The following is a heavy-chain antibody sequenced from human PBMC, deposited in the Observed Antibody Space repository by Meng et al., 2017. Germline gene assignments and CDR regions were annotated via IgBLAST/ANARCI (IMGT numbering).Heavy chain of an antibody. V-gene: IGHV4-59*12. D-gene: IGHD1-26*01. CDR3: ARALRGGSYLALDY. CDR2: IYYSGST. CDR1: GGSISSYY. Sequence: GSLRLSCTVSGGSISSYYWSWIRQPPGKGLEWIGYIYYSGSTNYNPSLKSRVTISVDTSKNQFSLKLSSVTAADTAVYYCARALRGGSYLALDYWGQGTLVTVSS. J-gene: IGHJ4*02.